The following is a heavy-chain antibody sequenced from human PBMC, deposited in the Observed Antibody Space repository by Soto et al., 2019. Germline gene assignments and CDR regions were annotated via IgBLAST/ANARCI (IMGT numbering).Heavy chain of an antibody. CDR2: ISGDNGDT. CDR1: GYSFTRYG. J-gene: IGHJ4*02. V-gene: IGHV1-18*01. Sequence: QVQLVQSGAEVKKPGASVKVSCKASGYSFTRYGITWVRQAPGQGLEWMGWISGDNGDTYYAQKVQARVTMTKDTSTSTADVELRSLRSDDTALYFCARGTYGDYWGQGTLVTVSS. CDR3: ARGTYGDY. D-gene: IGHD3-10*01.